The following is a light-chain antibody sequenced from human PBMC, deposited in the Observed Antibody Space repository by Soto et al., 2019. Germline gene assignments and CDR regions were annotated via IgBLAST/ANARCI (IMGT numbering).Light chain of an antibody. J-gene: IGLJ2*01. CDR2: EVT. V-gene: IGLV2-14*01. CDR1: NSDVGAYNY. Sequence: QSVLTQPASVSGSPGQSITLSCTGTNSDVGAYNYVSWYQHHPGKAPKLLIYEVTNRPSGISNRFSGSKSGNTASLTISGLQPEDEANYYCGSYTSSSTLVFGAGTKLTVL. CDR3: GSYTSSSTLV.